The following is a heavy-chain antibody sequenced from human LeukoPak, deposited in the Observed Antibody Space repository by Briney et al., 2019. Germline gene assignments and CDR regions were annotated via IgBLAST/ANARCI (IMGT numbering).Heavy chain of an antibody. Sequence: GGSLRLSCAASGLTVSSNYMSWVRQAPGKGLEWVSVIYSGGSTYYADSVKGRFTISRDNSKNTLYLQMNSLRAEDTAVYYCAVGSHYYDSSGYLDYWGQGTLATVSS. D-gene: IGHD3-22*01. V-gene: IGHV3-53*01. CDR2: IYSGGST. CDR1: GLTVSSNY. J-gene: IGHJ4*02. CDR3: AVGSHYYDSSGYLDY.